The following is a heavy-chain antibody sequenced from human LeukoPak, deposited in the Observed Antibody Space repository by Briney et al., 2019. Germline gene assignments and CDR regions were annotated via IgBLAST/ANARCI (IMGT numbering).Heavy chain of an antibody. CDR1: GVTFSNAW. V-gene: IGHV3-15*01. Sequence: GGSLRLSCAASGVTFSNAWMSWVRQAPGKGLEWVGRIKSKTDGGTTDYVAPVKGTFTISRDDSKNTLYLQMSSLKTEDTAVYYCAKGSDYVPPYYYYYMDVWGKGTTVTISS. CDR3: AKGSDYVPPYYYYYMDV. CDR2: IKSKTDGGTT. J-gene: IGHJ6*03. D-gene: IGHD4-17*01.